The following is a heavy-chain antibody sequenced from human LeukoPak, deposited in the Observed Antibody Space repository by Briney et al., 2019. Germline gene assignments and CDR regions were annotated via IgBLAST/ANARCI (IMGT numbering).Heavy chain of an antibody. CDR2: INHNGNVN. D-gene: IGHD3-16*01. J-gene: IGHJ6*02. CDR1: GFTFSSYW. V-gene: IGHV3-7*03. Sequence: GGSLRLSCAASGFTFSSYWMNWARQAPGKGLEWVASINHNGNVNYYVDSVKGRFTIPRNNAKNSLYLQMSNLRAEDTAVYFCARGGGLDVWGQGATVTVSS. CDR3: ARGGGLDV.